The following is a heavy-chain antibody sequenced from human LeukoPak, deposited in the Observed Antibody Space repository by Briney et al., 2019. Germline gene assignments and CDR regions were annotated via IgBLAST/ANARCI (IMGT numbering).Heavy chain of an antibody. V-gene: IGHV3-23*01. CDR2: TSGSGGST. CDR1: GFTFSSYA. Sequence: PGGSLRLSCAASGFTFSSYAMSWVRQAPGKGLEWASATSGSGGSTYYADSVKGRFTISGDNSKNTLYLQMNSLRAEDTAVYYCANLVRLYNYFDYWGQGTLVTVSS. J-gene: IGHJ4*02. CDR3: ANLVRLYNYFDY. D-gene: IGHD4-23*01.